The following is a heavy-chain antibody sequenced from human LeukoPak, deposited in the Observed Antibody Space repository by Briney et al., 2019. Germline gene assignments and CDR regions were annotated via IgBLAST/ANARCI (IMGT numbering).Heavy chain of an antibody. V-gene: IGHV1-24*01. D-gene: IGHD3-10*01. CDR3: ATGLNYYGSGRLDV. J-gene: IGHJ6*02. Sequence: ASVKVSRRGSGYTPNGFSIPWGRKASGKGLGGEGGFDPEDGETIYAQKFQGRVIMTEDTSTDTAYMELSSLRSEDTAVYYCATGLNYYGSGRLDVWGQGTTVTVSS. CDR2: FDPEDGET. CDR1: GYTPNGFS.